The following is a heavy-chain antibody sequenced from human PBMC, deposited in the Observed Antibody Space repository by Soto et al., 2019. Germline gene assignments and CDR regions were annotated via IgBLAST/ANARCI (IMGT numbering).Heavy chain of an antibody. CDR1: GGTFSSYT. D-gene: IGHD5-12*01. V-gene: IGHV1-69*02. CDR2: IIPILGIA. CDR3: ARGHSGYDPFDY. Sequence: QVQLVQSGAEVKKPGSSVKVSCKASGGTFSSYTISWVRQAPGQGLEWMGRIIPILGIANNAQKFQGRVTITADKSTSTAYMELSSLRSEDTAVYYCARGHSGYDPFDYWGQGTLVTVSS. J-gene: IGHJ4*02.